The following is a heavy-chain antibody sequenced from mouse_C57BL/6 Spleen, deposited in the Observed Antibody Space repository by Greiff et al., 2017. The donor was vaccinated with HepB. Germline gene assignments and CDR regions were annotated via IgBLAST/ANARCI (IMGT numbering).Heavy chain of an antibody. Sequence: LVESGAELARPGASVKLSCKASGYTFTSYGISWVKQRTGQGLEWIGEIYPRSGNTYYNEKFKGKATLTADKSSSTAYMELRSLTSEDSAVYFCARGDLDGYYVAYWGQGTLVTVSA. J-gene: IGHJ3*01. CDR1: GYTFTSYG. V-gene: IGHV1-81*01. CDR2: IYPRSGNT. D-gene: IGHD2-3*01. CDR3: ARGDLDGYYVAY.